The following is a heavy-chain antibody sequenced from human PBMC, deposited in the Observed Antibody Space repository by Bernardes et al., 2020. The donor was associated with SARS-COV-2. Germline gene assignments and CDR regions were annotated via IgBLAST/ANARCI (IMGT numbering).Heavy chain of an antibody. J-gene: IGHJ4*02. CDR2: LYYTGST. CDR1: GGSISAYY. V-gene: IGHV4-59*01. CDR3: ARGFDY. Sequence: TRSLTCTVSGGSISAYYWSWFRQPPGKGLEWIGYLYYTGSTNYNPSLQSRVTISVDTSKNQFSLKLSSVTAADTAVYSCARGFDYWGQGILVTVSS.